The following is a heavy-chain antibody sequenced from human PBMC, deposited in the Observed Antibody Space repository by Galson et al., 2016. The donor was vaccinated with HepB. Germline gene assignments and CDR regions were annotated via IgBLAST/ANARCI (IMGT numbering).Heavy chain of an antibody. J-gene: IGHJ4*02. CDR1: GESFTAYY. Sequence: ETLSLTCAVYGESFTAYYWIWIRQPPGKGLEWIGEINHRGYTNYNPSLKSRVTISGDTSRNQFSLKLTSVTAADTAIYYCAGGQLWPSGVFDYWGQGTLVTVSS. D-gene: IGHD3-10*01. CDR3: AGGQLWPSGVFDY. V-gene: IGHV4-34*01. CDR2: INHRGYT.